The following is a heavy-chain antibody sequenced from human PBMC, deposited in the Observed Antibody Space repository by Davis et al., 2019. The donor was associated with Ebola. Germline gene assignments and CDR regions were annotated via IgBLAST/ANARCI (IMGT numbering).Heavy chain of an antibody. J-gene: IGHJ4*02. Sequence: ASVKVSCKASGGTFSSYAISWVRQAPGQGLEWMGWMNPNTGDTNYEQNFQGRVTLSRDTSISTAYMELSSLRYDDTAVYYCVRGGYTSAIDYWGQGTLVTVSS. D-gene: IGHD5-18*01. CDR1: GGTFSSYA. CDR2: MNPNTGDT. CDR3: VRGGYTSAIDY. V-gene: IGHV1-2*02.